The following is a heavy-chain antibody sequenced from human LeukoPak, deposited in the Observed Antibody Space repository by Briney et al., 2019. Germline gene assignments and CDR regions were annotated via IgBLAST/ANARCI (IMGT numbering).Heavy chain of an antibody. Sequence: WASVKVSCKASGGTFSSYAISWVRQAPGQGLEWMGRIIPILGIANCAQKFQGRVTITADKSTSTAYMELSSLRSEDTAVYYCALEKRGYSYGVDYWGQGTPVTVSS. CDR1: GGTFSSYA. CDR2: IIPILGIA. J-gene: IGHJ4*02. D-gene: IGHD5-18*01. V-gene: IGHV1-69*04. CDR3: ALEKRGYSYGVDY.